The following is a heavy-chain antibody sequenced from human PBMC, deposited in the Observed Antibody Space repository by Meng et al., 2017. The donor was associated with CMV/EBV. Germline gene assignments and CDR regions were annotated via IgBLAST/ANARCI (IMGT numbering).Heavy chain of an antibody. V-gene: IGHV4-34*01. CDR1: GGSFSGYY. J-gene: IGHJ4*02. Sequence: SETLSLTCAVYGGSFSGYYWSWIRQPPGKGLEWIGEINHSGSTNYNPSLKSRVTISVDTSKNQFSLKLSPVTAADTAVYYCAGASFWSGYYDYWGQGTLVTVSS. D-gene: IGHD3-3*01. CDR2: INHSGST. CDR3: AGASFWSGYYDY.